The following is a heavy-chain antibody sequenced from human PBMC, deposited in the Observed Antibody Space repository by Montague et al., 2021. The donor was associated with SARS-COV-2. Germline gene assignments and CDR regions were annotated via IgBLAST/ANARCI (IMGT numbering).Heavy chain of an antibody. D-gene: IGHD3-3*01. J-gene: IGHJ6*02. CDR2: IYHSGNT. CDR3: ARDQTVLEWIWYGMDA. Sequence: SETLSLTCAVYGGSFSTYYWTWIRQSPGKGLEWIGNIYHSGNTNYNPSLKSRVTISVDTSSSQSSLYLTSVTAADAAVYYCARDQTVLEWIWYGMDAGGPGTTVTVSS. V-gene: IGHV4-34*01. CDR1: GGSFSTYY.